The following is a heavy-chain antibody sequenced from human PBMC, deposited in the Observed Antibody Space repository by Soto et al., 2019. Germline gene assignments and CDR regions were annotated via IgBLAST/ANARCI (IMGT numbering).Heavy chain of an antibody. J-gene: IGHJ6*02. D-gene: IGHD5-12*01. CDR2: ISFDGRNK. CDR1: GFIFSTYG. Sequence: QVQLVESGGGVVQRGRSLRLSCAASGFIFSTYGMHWVRQAPGKGLEWVAVISFDGRNKYYADSVRGRFTISRDNSKNPLHLQMNSLRGEDTAVYYCAKDTATAISSYYFYGMDVWGQGTTVTVSS. CDR3: AKDTATAISSYYFYGMDV. V-gene: IGHV3-30*18.